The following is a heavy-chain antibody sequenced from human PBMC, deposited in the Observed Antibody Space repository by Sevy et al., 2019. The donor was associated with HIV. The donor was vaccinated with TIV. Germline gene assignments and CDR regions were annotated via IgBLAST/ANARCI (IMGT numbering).Heavy chain of an antibody. D-gene: IGHD3-10*01. CDR2: ISSSSSKT. Sequence: GGSLRLSCAASGFTFSDYYMSWIRQAPGKGLEWVSYISSSSSKTNNADPVKDRLTISRENAKNSLYLQMNSLRAEDTAVYYCARVQRFGELLFDYWGQGTLVTVSS. J-gene: IGHJ4*02. V-gene: IGHV3-11*06. CDR1: GFTFSDYY. CDR3: ARVQRFGELLFDY.